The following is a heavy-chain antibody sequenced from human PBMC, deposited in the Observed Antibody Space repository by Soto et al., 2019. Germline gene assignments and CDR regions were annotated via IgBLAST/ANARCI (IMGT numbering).Heavy chain of an antibody. V-gene: IGHV3-30*18. D-gene: IGHD3-3*01. CDR1: GFTFSKNG. Sequence: PGGSLRLSCAASGFTFSKNGMHWVRQAPGKGLEWVAVIAYDGSNKYYADSVKGRFTISRDNSNNMVHLQMNRLRPEDTALYYCAKDGLDYDFRSGYYPHGYYHDMDVWGQGTMVTVSS. CDR3: AKDGLDYDFRSGYYPHGYYHDMDV. CDR2: IAYDGSNK. J-gene: IGHJ6*02.